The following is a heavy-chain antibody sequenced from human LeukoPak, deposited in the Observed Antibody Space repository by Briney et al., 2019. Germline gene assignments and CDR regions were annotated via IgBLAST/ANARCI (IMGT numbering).Heavy chain of an antibody. CDR1: GYTFTGYY. J-gene: IGHJ3*02. Sequence: ASVKVSCKASGYTFTGYYMHWVRQAPGQGLEWMGWINPNSGGTNYAQKFQGRVTMTRDTSISTAYMELSRLRSDDTAVYYCARGLRGYCSGGSCYYPHAFDIWGQGTMSPSLQ. CDR2: INPNSGGT. D-gene: IGHD2-15*01. V-gene: IGHV1-2*02. CDR3: ARGLRGYCSGGSCYYPHAFDI.